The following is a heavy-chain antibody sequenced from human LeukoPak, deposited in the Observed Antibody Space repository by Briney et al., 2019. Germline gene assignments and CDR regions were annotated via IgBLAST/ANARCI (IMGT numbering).Heavy chain of an antibody. CDR1: DDSITIYY. CDR2: IDHTGST. Sequence: SETLSLTCTVSDDSITIYYWSWIRQPPGKGLEWIGYIDHTGSTNYNPSLNSRVTISRDTSKNHFSLKLSSATAADTAVYYCASDGRGELSAFDIWGQGTMVTVSS. J-gene: IGHJ3*02. CDR3: ASDGRGELSAFDI. D-gene: IGHD1-26*01. V-gene: IGHV4-59*01.